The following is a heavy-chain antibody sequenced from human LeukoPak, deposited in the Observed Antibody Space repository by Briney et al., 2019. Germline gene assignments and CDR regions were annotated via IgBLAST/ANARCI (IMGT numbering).Heavy chain of an antibody. V-gene: IGHV3-11*01. Sequence: GGSQRLSCAASGFTFSDYYMSWIRQAPGKGLEWVSYISSSGSTIYYADSVKGRFTISRDNAKNSLYLQMNSLRAEDTAVYYCARDLSSSRLNWFDPWGQGTLVTVSS. CDR2: ISSSGSTI. D-gene: IGHD6-13*01. CDR3: ARDLSSSRLNWFDP. J-gene: IGHJ5*02. CDR1: GFTFSDYY.